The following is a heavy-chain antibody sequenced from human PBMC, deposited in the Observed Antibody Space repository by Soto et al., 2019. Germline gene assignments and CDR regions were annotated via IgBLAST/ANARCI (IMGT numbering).Heavy chain of an antibody. CDR2: ISYDGSNK. CDR1: GFTFSSYG. J-gene: IGHJ6*03. V-gene: IGHV3-30*18. Sequence: GGSLRLSCAASGFTFSSYGMHWVRQAPGKGLEWVAVISYDGSNKYYADSVKGRFTISRDNSKNTLYLQMNSLRAEDTAVYYCAKDAGYYYYMYVWGKGTTVTVSS. CDR3: AKDAGYYYYMYV.